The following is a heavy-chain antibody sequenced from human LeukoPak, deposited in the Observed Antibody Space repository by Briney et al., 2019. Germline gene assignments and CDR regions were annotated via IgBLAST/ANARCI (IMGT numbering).Heavy chain of an antibody. J-gene: IGHJ4*02. Sequence: SETLSLTCTVSGGSISSSSYYWGWIRQPPGKGLERIGNIYYSGSTNYNPSLKSRVTISVDTSKNQFSLKVSSVTAADTAVYYCARRGGAGRSFDYWGQGTLVTVSS. D-gene: IGHD2-21*01. CDR2: IYYSGST. CDR1: GGSISSSSYY. CDR3: ARRGGAGRSFDY. V-gene: IGHV4-61*05.